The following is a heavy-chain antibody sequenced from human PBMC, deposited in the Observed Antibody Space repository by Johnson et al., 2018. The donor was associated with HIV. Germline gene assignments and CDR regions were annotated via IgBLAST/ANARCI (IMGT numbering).Heavy chain of an antibody. CDR3: ARDWEKNSSSSSPWEAFDI. CDR1: GFTFSSYA. J-gene: IGHJ3*02. D-gene: IGHD6-6*01. V-gene: IGHV3-30-3*01. Sequence: VQVVESGGGVVQPGRSLRLSCAASGFTFSSYAMHWVRQAPGKGLEWVAVISYDGSNKYYADSVKGRFTISRANSKNTLYLQMNSLSAEDTAVSYCARDWEKNSSSSSPWEAFDIGGQGTMVTVSS. CDR2: ISYDGSNK.